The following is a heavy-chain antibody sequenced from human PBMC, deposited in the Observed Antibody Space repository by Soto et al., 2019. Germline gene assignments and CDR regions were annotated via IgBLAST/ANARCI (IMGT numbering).Heavy chain of an antibody. D-gene: IGHD3-9*01. Sequence: GASVKVSCKASGYTFTSYDINWVRQATGQGLEWMGWMNPNSGNTGYAQKFQGRVTMTRNTSISTAYMELSSLRSEDTAVYYCATHRASAIYDILTGYYFGSRNWFDPWGQGTLVTVSS. V-gene: IGHV1-8*01. CDR2: MNPNSGNT. CDR1: GYTFTSYD. J-gene: IGHJ5*02. CDR3: ATHRASAIYDILTGYYFGSRNWFDP.